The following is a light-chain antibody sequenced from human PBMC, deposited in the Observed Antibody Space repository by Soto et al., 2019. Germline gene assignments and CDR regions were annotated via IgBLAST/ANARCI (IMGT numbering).Light chain of an antibody. Sequence: EIVLTQAPGTVSLSPGERATLSCRASQSVSSSYLAWYQQKPGQAPRLLIYGASSRATGIPDRFSGSGSGTDFTLTISRLEPEDFAVYYCQQYVSSPPWTFGQGTKV. CDR3: QQYVSSPPWT. CDR1: QSVSSSY. V-gene: IGKV3-20*01. J-gene: IGKJ1*01. CDR2: GAS.